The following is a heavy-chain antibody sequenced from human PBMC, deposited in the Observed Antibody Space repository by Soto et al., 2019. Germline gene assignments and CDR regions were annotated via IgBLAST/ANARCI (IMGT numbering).Heavy chain of an antibody. Sequence: QVQPVESGGGVVQPGRSLRLSCAASGFTFSSYAMHWVRQAPGKGLEWVAVISYDGSNKYYADSVKGRFPISRDNSKNTRYLQMNGLRAEDTSVYYCARARLDTPALDYWGQGTLVTVSS. J-gene: IGHJ4*02. D-gene: IGHD2-2*01. V-gene: IGHV3-30-3*01. CDR1: GFTFSSYA. CDR3: ARARLDTPALDY. CDR2: ISYDGSNK.